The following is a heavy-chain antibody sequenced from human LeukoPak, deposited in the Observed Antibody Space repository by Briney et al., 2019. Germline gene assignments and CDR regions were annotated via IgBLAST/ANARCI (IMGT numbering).Heavy chain of an antibody. J-gene: IGHJ5*02. D-gene: IGHD6-13*01. CDR2: INHSGST. CDR1: GGSFSGYY. V-gene: IGHV4-34*01. CDR3: ATTAAGTGDWFDP. Sequence: PSETLSLTCAVYGGSFSGYYWSWIRRPPGKGLEWIGEINHSGSTNYNPSLKSRVTISVDTSKNQFSLKLSSVTAADTAVYYCATTAAGTGDWFDPWGQGTLATVSS.